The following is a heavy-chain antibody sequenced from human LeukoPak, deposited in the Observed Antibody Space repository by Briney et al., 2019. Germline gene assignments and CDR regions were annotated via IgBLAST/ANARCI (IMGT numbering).Heavy chain of an antibody. CDR3: ARTDYYDR. V-gene: IGHV3-74*01. J-gene: IGHJ4*02. CDR2: INGDGINT. Sequence: GGSLRLSCAASGFPFRSNWMHWVRQAPGRGLVWVSGINGDGINTNYADSVKGRFTISRDNAKNTLYLQMNSLRGEDTAVYYCARTDYYDRWGQGTLVTVSS. CDR1: GFPFRSNW. D-gene: IGHD3-22*01.